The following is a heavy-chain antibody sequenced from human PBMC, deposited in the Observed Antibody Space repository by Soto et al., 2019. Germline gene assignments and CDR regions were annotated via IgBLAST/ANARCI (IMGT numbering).Heavy chain of an antibody. V-gene: IGHV3-30*04. D-gene: IGHD6-13*01. Sequence: QVQLVESGGGVVQPGGSLRLSCAASGFTFNIYAMHWVRQAPGKGLEWVAVISYDGRQKYSTESVEGRFTISRDNSNNTLFPQMDSLRAEDTAVYYCATIAHFRPIIQAPAAAGSRDGTFDIWGQGKLVTVSS. J-gene: IGHJ3*02. CDR2: ISYDGRQK. CDR3: ATIAHFRPIIQAPAAAGSRDGTFDI. CDR1: GFTFNIYA.